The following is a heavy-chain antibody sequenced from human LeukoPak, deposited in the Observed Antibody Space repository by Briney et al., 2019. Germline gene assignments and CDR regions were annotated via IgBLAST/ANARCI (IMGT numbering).Heavy chain of an antibody. D-gene: IGHD6-13*01. V-gene: IGHV1-18*04. J-gene: IGHJ4*02. CDR2: ISAYNGNT. Sequence: ASVKVSCKASGYTFTGYYMHWVRQAPGQGLEWMGWISAYNGNTNYAQKLQGRVTMTTDTSTSTAYMELRSLRSDDTAVYYCARVTYSNIFDYWGQGTLVTVSS. CDR1: GYTFTGYY. CDR3: ARVTYSNIFDY.